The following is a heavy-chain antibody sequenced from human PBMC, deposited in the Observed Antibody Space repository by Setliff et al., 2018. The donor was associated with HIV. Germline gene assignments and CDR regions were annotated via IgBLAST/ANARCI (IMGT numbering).Heavy chain of an antibody. CDR2: IIPIFGTA. D-gene: IGHD1-26*01. Sequence: SVKVSCKASGGTFSSYAISWVRQAPGQGLEWIGGIIPIFGTANYAQKFQGRVTITTDESTGTTYMELSSLRSEDTAVYYCAREVGAYSGSYAVADGFDIWGQGTMVTVSS. CDR1: GGTFSSYA. CDR3: AREVGAYSGSYAVADGFDI. J-gene: IGHJ3*02. V-gene: IGHV1-69*05.